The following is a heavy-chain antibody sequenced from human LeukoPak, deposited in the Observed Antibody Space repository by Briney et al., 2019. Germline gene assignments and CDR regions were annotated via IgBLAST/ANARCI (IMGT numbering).Heavy chain of an antibody. D-gene: IGHD3-22*01. CDR3: ARDPYYYDSSGYYGEGFDY. V-gene: IGHV3-21*01. J-gene: IGHJ4*02. Sequence: GGSLRLSCAASGFTFSSYSMNWVRQAPGKGLEWVSYISSSRNYIFYADSVKGRFTISRDNAKNSLYLQMNSLRAEDTDVYYCARDPYYYDSSGYYGEGFDYWGQGTLVTVSS. CDR1: GFTFSSYS. CDR2: ISSSRNYI.